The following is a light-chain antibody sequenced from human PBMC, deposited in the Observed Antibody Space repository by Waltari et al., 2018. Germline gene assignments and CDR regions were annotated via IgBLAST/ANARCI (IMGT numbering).Light chain of an antibody. Sequence: QSALTPPASVSGSPGQSIPSPCTGTTSHAGGSNYASWYQQHPGKAPKLMIYDVSNRPSGVSNRFSGSKSGNTASLTISGLQAEDEADYYCSSYTSSFTEVFGGGTKLTVL. V-gene: IGLV2-14*03. CDR2: DVS. J-gene: IGLJ3*02. CDR1: TSHAGGSNY. CDR3: SSYTSSFTEV.